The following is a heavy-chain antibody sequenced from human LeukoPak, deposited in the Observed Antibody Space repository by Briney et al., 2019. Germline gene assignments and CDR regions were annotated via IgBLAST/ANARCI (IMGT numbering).Heavy chain of an antibody. CDR3: ARYCSSTSCILRGFDY. D-gene: IGHD2-2*01. J-gene: IGHJ4*02. CDR1: GYSFTSGHY. CDR2: IYHTGGT. V-gene: IGHV4-38-2*01. Sequence: PSETLSLTCSVSGYSFTSGHYWGWIRQPPGKGLEWIGNIYHTGGTHYNPSLKSRVTISVDTSKNQFSLKLSSVTAADTAVYYCARYCSSTSCILRGFDYWGQGTLVTVSS.